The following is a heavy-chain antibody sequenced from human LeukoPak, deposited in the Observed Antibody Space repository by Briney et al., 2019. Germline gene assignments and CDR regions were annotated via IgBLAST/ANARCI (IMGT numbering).Heavy chain of an antibody. CDR2: ISSSSSYI. CDR1: GFTFSSYS. CDR3: AKDYQYHYSGSTGVYYYYYMDV. J-gene: IGHJ6*03. Sequence: GGSLRLSCAASGFTFSSYSMNWVRQAPGKGLEWVTSISSSSSYIYYADSVKGRFTISRDNAKNSLYLQMNSLRAEDTAVYYCAKDYQYHYSGSTGVYYYYYMDVWGKGTTVTVSS. V-gene: IGHV3-21*01. D-gene: IGHD3-10*01.